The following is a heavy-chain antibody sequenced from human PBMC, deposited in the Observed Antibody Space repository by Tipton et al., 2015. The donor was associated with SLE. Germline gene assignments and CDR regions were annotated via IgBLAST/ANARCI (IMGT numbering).Heavy chain of an antibody. CDR2: VYPTGHT. Sequence: TLSLTCTVSGGSISAGTYYWSWVRLPAGKGLEWIGRVYPTGHTNYNPSLKSRVTISVDTSKSQFSLKLSSVPAADTAVYYCVRGPRGSSGYPNWGQGTLVTVSS. CDR1: GGSISAGTYY. J-gene: IGHJ4*02. CDR3: VRGPRGSSGYPN. V-gene: IGHV4-61*02. D-gene: IGHD3-22*01.